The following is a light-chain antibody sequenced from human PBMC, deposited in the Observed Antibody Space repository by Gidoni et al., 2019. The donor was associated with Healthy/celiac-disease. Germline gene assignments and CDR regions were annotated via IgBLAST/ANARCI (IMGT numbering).Light chain of an antibody. Sequence: QSALTQPASVSGSPGTSITISCTGTSRDVGGYNYVSWYQQHPGKAPKLLIYDVRTRYSGVSNRFSGSKSGNTASLSISGLQAEDEAVYYCSSYTSSSTHFFGTGTKVTVL. CDR2: DVR. V-gene: IGLV2-14*01. J-gene: IGLJ1*01. CDR3: SSYTSSSTHF. CDR1: SRDVGGYNY.